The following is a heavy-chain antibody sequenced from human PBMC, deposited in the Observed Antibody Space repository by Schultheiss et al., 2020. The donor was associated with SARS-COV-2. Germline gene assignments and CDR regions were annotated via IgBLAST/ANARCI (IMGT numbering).Heavy chain of an antibody. Sequence: GGSLRLSCAASGFTFSSYAMHWVRQAPGKGLEWVAVISYDGSNKYYADSVKGRFTISRDNSKNTLYLQMNSLRAEDTAVYYCAREGPPLYSSGWYGSWYGYYYYMDVWGKGTTVTVSS. CDR3: AREGPPLYSSGWYGSWYGYYYYMDV. D-gene: IGHD6-19*01. CDR1: GFTFSSYA. J-gene: IGHJ6*03. V-gene: IGHV3-30-3*01. CDR2: ISYDGSNK.